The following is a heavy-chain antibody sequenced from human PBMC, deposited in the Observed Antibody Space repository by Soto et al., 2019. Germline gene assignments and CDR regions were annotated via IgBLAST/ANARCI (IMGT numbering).Heavy chain of an antibody. Sequence: TSDTLSLTCTVSGGSLSIGDYYWSWIRQPPGKGPEWIGYIHYTGRTYYNPSLKSRITLSVDTSKNQFSLKLTSVTAADTAVYYCARDPVDGYSFFDYWGQGILVT. V-gene: IGHV4-30-4*02. D-gene: IGHD2-15*01. CDR1: GGSLSIGDYY. CDR3: ARDPVDGYSFFDY. CDR2: IHYTGRT. J-gene: IGHJ4*02.